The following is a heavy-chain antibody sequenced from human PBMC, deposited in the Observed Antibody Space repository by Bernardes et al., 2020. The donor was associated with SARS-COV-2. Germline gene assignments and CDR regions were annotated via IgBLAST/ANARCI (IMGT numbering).Heavy chain of an antibody. CDR2: IKQDGSEK. J-gene: IGHJ3*01. CDR1: GFTLSKYW. Sequence: VGSLILSCAASGFTLSKYWMSWVRQAPGKGLEWVALIKQDGSEKYYADYVKGRFTISRDNPNQSLFLQMNGLRVEDTAVYYCARAEYYLDAFDVWGQGTLVSVSS. CDR3: ARAEYYLDAFDV. D-gene: IGHD3-10*01. V-gene: IGHV3-7*03.